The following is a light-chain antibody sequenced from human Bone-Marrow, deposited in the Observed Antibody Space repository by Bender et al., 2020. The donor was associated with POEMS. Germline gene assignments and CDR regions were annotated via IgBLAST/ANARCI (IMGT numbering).Light chain of an antibody. CDR2: GDY. J-gene: IGLJ3*02. CDR3: CSYAGSDTWV. CDR1: TNDVGAYNR. Sequence: QSALTQPASVSASPGRSITISCTGTTNDVGAYNRVSWYQQNPGKAPKVIIFGDYRQPSGISTRFSGSKSGNTASLTISGLQPEGEASYYCCSYAGSDTWVFGGGTKVTVL. V-gene: IGLV2-23*01.